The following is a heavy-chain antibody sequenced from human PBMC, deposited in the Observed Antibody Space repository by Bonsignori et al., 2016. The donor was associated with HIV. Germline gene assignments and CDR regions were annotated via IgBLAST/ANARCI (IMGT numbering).Heavy chain of an antibody. V-gene: IGHV3-53*01. CDR2: IYSGGST. CDR1: GFTVSSNY. Sequence: GESLKISCAASGFTVSSNYMSWVRQAPGKGLEWVSVIYSGGSTYYADSVKGRFTISRDNSKNTLYLQMNSLRAEDTAVYYCATSEWELQGVWDYWGQGTLVTVSS. CDR3: ATSEWELQGVWDY. D-gene: IGHD1-26*01. J-gene: IGHJ4*02.